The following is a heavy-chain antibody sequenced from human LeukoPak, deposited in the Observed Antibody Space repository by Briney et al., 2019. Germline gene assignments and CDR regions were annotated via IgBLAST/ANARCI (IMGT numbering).Heavy chain of an antibody. Sequence: ASVKVSCKASGYTFTNFDINWVRQATGQGLEWMGWMNPKTGNTGSAQKLQGRVTITGNTSISTAYMELSSLRSEDTAVYYCARNMDVTDYWGQGTLVTVSS. V-gene: IGHV1-8*01. J-gene: IGHJ4*02. CDR2: MNPKTGNT. CDR3: ARNMDVTDY. CDR1: GYTFTNFD. D-gene: IGHD1/OR15-1a*01.